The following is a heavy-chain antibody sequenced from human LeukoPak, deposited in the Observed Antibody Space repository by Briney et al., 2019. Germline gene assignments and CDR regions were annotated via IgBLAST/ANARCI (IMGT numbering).Heavy chain of an antibody. J-gene: IGHJ4*02. CDR1: GFTFSSYA. V-gene: IGHV3-23*01. D-gene: IGHD3-22*01. CDR3: APSSGYYWVDY. CDR2: ISGSGGST. Sequence: GGSLRLSCAASGFTFSSYAMSWVRQAPGKGLEWVSAISGSGGSTYYADSVKGRFTISRDNSKNTLYPQMNSLRAEDTAVYYCAPSSGYYWVDYWGQGTLVTVSS.